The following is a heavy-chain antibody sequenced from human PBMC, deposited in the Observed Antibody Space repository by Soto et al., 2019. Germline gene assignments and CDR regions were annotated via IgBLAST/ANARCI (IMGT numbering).Heavy chain of an antibody. J-gene: IGHJ6*03. CDR1: GGSISSGGYY. Sequence: SETLSLTCTVSGGSISSGGYYWSWIRQHPGKGLEWIGYIYYSGSTYYNPSLKSRVTISVDTSKNQFSLKLSSVTAADTAVYYCARGRLGYCSSTSCYAGVPDYYYYYMDVWSKGTTVTVSS. D-gene: IGHD2-2*01. V-gene: IGHV4-31*03. CDR3: ARGRLGYCSSTSCYAGVPDYYYYYMDV. CDR2: IYYSGST.